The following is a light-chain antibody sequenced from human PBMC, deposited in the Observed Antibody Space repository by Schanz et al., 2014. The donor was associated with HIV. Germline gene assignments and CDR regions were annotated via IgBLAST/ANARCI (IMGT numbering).Light chain of an antibody. CDR1: ENINYW. CDR3: LQDYTYWWT. J-gene: IGKJ1*01. V-gene: IGKV1-5*03. CDR2: KTS. Sequence: DIQMTQSPSTVSASVGDRVTITCRASENINYWLAWFQQKPGGAPKLLIYKTSTLESGVPSRFSGSGSGTEFSLTITSLQPEDFATYYCLQDYTYWWTFGQGTKVEI.